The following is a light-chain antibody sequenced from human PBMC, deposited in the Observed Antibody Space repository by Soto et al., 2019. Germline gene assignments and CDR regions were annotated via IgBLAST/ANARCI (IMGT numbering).Light chain of an antibody. CDR2: GAS. Sequence: DVQMTQSPSSLSASVGDRVTITCRASLTIGDSLSWFQQKAGKPPTLLIYGASALQSGVPARFSGSASGTDFTLTISNMQREDFATYYCLQTYNLPRTFGQGTQVEIK. V-gene: IGKV1-39*01. CDR1: LTIGDS. CDR3: LQTYNLPRT. J-gene: IGKJ1*01.